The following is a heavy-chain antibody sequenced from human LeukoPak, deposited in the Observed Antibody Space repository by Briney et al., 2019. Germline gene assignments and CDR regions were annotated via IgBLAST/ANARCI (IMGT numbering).Heavy chain of an antibody. Sequence: HPGGSLRLSCAGSGFTFSSYWMHWVRQAPGKGLVWVSVIYSGGSTYYADSVKGRFTISRDNSKNTLYLQMNSLRAEDPAVYYCARDNYYDSSGYSNWGQGTLVTVSS. CDR1: GFTFSSYW. V-gene: IGHV3-66*01. J-gene: IGHJ4*02. CDR3: ARDNYYDSSGYSN. CDR2: IYSGGST. D-gene: IGHD3-22*01.